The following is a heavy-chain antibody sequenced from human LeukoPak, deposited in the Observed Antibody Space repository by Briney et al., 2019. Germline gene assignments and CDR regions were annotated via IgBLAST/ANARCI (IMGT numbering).Heavy chain of an antibody. D-gene: IGHD2/OR15-2a*01. Sequence: PGGSLRLSCAASGFTFSSYGMTWVRQAPGKGLEWVSAISGSGGSTYYADSVKGRFTISRDNSKNTLYLQMNSLKAEDTAVYYCAKDSIPFSAVDYWGQGTLVTVSS. V-gene: IGHV3-23*01. CDR2: ISGSGGST. CDR3: AKDSIPFSAVDY. CDR1: GFTFSSYG. J-gene: IGHJ4*02.